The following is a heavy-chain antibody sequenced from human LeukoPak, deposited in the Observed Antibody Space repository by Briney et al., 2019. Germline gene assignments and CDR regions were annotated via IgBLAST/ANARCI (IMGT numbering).Heavy chain of an antibody. D-gene: IGHD3-22*01. CDR2: ISSSSSYI. CDR3: ARTYDSSAYYLYYFDY. J-gene: IGHJ4*02. CDR1: GFTFSSYS. Sequence: PGGSLRLSCAASGFTFSSYSMNWVRQAPGKGLEWVSSISSSSSYIYYADSVKGRFTISRDNAKNSLYLQMNSLRAEDTAVYYCARTYDSSAYYLYYFDYWGQGTLVTVSS. V-gene: IGHV3-21*01.